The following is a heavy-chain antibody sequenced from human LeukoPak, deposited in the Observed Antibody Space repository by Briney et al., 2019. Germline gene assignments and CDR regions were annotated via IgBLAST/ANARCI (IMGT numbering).Heavy chain of an antibody. D-gene: IGHD3-22*01. Sequence: GGSLRLSCAVSGITLSNYGMSWVRQAPGKGLEWVAGISDSGGRTNYADSVKGRFTISRDNPKNTLYLQMNSLRPEDTAVYFCAKRGVVIRVILVGFHKEAYYFDSWGQGAPVTVSS. CDR2: ISDSGGRT. J-gene: IGHJ4*02. CDR3: AKRGVVIRVILVGFHKEAYYFDS. CDR1: GITLSNYG. V-gene: IGHV3-23*01.